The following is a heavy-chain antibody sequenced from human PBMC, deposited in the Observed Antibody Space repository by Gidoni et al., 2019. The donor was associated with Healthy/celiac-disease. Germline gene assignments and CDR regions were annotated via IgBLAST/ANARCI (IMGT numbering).Heavy chain of an antibody. CDR3: ASGLEAADAIFDY. J-gene: IGHJ4*02. Sequence: EVQLVESGGGLVQPGGSLCLSRAASGFPVSSNYMSWVSQAPGKGLEWVSVIYSGGSTYYADSVKGRFTISRDNSKNTLYLQMNSLRAEDTAVYYCASGLEAADAIFDYWGQGTLVTVSS. D-gene: IGHD6-13*01. CDR2: IYSGGST. CDR1: GFPVSSNY. V-gene: IGHV3-66*02.